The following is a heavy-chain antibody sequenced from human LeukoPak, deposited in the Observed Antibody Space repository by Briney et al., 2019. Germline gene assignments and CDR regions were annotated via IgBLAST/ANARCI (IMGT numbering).Heavy chain of an antibody. V-gene: IGHV3-11*03. CDR3: AAGTAADY. Sequence: KPGGSLRLSCVVSGIPFSDYYMNWIRQAPGKGLEWISYISSSSSYRDYAASVTGRFTISRDNAKNVLYLQMNSLRVEDTAVYYCAAGTAADYWGLGTLVAVSS. CDR2: ISSSSSYR. CDR1: GIPFSDYY. D-gene: IGHD6-13*01. J-gene: IGHJ4*02.